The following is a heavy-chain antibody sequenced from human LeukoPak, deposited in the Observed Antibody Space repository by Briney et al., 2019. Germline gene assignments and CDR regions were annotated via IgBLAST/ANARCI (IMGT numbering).Heavy chain of an antibody. Sequence: ASVKVSCKASGYTFTGYYMHWVRQAPGQGLEWMGWINPNSGGTNYAQKFQGRVTMTRDTSISTAYMELSRLRSDDTAVYYCARTPALGGSGSYQGDYWGQGTLVTVSS. CDR3: ARTPALGGSGSYQGDY. D-gene: IGHD3-10*01. CDR2: INPNSGGT. J-gene: IGHJ4*02. V-gene: IGHV1-2*02. CDR1: GYTFTGYY.